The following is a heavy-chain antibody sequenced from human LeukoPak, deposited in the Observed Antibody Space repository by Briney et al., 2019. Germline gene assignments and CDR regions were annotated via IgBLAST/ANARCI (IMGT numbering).Heavy chain of an antibody. Sequence: PGGALRLSCAASGFTFSSYGMHWVRQAPGEGLEWVAVISYDGSNKYYADSVKGRFTISRDNSKNTLYLQMNSLRAEDTAVYYCATEPRRGWSKNFDYWGQGTLVTVSS. J-gene: IGHJ4*02. CDR1: GFTFSSYG. D-gene: IGHD6-19*01. CDR2: ISYDGSNK. V-gene: IGHV3-30*03. CDR3: ATEPRRGWSKNFDY.